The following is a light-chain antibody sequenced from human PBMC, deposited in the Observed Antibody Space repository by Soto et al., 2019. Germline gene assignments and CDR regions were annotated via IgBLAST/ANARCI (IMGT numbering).Light chain of an antibody. V-gene: IGKV3-20*01. J-gene: IGKJ4*01. CDR3: QQYDSSHLT. Sequence: ENVLTQSPGTLSLSPGERATLSCRASQNVISNYLAWYQQKPGQAPSLLVYATSSRAAGIPDRFSGSGSGTDFTLTISRLEPEDFAVYYCQQYDSSHLTFGGGTKVEIK. CDR1: QNVISNY. CDR2: ATS.